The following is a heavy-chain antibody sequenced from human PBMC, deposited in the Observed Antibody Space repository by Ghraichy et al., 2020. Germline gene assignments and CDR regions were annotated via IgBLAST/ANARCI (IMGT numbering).Heavy chain of an antibody. D-gene: IGHD3-3*01. V-gene: IGHV4-59*08. Sequence: SQTLSLTCTVSGGSISSYYWSWIRQPPGKGLEWIGYIYYSGSTNYNPSLKSRVTISVDTSKNQFSLKLSSVTAADTAVYYCARLYYDFWRGGYFDLWGRGTLVTVSS. CDR2: IYYSGST. J-gene: IGHJ2*01. CDR3: ARLYYDFWRGGYFDL. CDR1: GGSISSYY.